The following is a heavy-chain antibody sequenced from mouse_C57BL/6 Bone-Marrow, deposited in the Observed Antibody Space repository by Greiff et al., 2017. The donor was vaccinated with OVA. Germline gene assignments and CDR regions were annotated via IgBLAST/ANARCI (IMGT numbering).Heavy chain of an antibody. CDR2: INPNNGGT. CDR3: ARGVYYDYDGDLSMDY. Sequence: EVQLQQSGPELVKPGASVKISCKASGYTFTDYYMNWVKQSHGKSLEWIGDINPNNGGTSYNQKFKGKATLTVDKSSSTAYMELRSLTSEDSAVYYCARGVYYDYDGDLSMDYWGQGTSVTVSS. V-gene: IGHV1-26*01. J-gene: IGHJ4*01. D-gene: IGHD2-4*01. CDR1: GYTFTDYY.